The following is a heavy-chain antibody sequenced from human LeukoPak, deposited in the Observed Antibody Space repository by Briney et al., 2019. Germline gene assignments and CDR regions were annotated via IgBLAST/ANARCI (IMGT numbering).Heavy chain of an antibody. CDR3: ARDSGGSPFDI. CDR1: GFTLSNSG. V-gene: IGHV3-33*01. Sequence: GGSLRLFCAASGFTLSNSGMHWVRQAPVKGLEWVAVIWSNGSTKDYADSVKGRFPISRDTSKNTLYLDMNSLRDEDTAVYYCARDSGGSPFDIWGQGTMVTVSS. D-gene: IGHD1-26*01. CDR2: IWSNGSTK. J-gene: IGHJ3*02.